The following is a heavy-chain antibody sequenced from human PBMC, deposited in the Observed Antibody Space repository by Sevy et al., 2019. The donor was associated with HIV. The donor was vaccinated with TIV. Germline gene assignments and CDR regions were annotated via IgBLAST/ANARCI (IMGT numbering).Heavy chain of an antibody. CDR1: GFTFSSYG. CDR2: ISDSVGTT. D-gene: IGHD3-3*01. Sequence: GGSLRLSCEASGFTFSSYGMTWVRQAPEKGLEWVSSISDSVGTTYYADSVKGRFTISRDNSKNTLYLQVNSLRAEDTATYYCAKGDWSGAGSYKWVDPWGQGTLVTVSS. J-gene: IGHJ5*02. V-gene: IGHV3-23*01. CDR3: AKGDWSGAGSYKWVDP.